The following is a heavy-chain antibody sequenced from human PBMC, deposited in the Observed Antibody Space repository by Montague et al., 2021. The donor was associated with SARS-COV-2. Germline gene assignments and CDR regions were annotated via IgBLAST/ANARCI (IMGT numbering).Heavy chain of an antibody. Sequence: TLSLTCAVSGGSITSDNWWTWVRQSPGKGLEWIGEIYHSGTTNYNPSLQSRLTISIDTSRNQLSLKLTSVTAADTAVYHCARGAPGYWGQGTLVTVSS. V-gene: IGHV4-4*02. CDR2: IYHSGTT. J-gene: IGHJ4*02. CDR3: ARGAPGY. D-gene: IGHD1-1*01. CDR1: GGSITSDNW.